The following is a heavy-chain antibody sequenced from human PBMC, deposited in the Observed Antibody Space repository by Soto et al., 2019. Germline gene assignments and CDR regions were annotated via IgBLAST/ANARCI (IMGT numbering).Heavy chain of an antibody. CDR2: IGGRGGST. CDR1: GFSFSSYA. D-gene: IGHD3-3*01. Sequence: GWSLRLSCAASGFSFSSYAISLVRQAPGKGLEWVSSIGGRGGSTYYADSVKGRFTISRDNSKNTVYLQMNSLRVEDTAVYYCAKQGDYDFWSSSNNWLERWGKGTLVTVSS. V-gene: IGHV3-23*01. J-gene: IGHJ5*02. CDR3: AKQGDYDFWSSSNNWLER.